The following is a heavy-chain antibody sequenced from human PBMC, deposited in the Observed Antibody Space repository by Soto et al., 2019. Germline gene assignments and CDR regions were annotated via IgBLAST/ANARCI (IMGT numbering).Heavy chain of an antibody. D-gene: IGHD3-16*01. CDR2: ISTSGTTV. Sequence: GGSLRLSCAVSGFTFSDYYMTWIRQAPGKGLEWVSYISTSGTTVHYADSVRGRFTISRDNAKNSLYLQMNSLRAEDTAVYYCARDVGHYYDKFDYWGQGTLVTVSS. V-gene: IGHV3-11*04. CDR1: GFTFSDYY. CDR3: ARDVGHYYDKFDY. J-gene: IGHJ4*02.